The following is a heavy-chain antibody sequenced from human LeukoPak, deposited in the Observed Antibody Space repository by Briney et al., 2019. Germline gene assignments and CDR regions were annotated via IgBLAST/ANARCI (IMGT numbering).Heavy chain of an antibody. CDR2: ISVYRSKT. CDR1: SHTFTSYG. CDR3: ARVVSSGWTDY. J-gene: IGHJ4*02. V-gene: IGHV1-18*01. D-gene: IGHD6-19*01. Sequence: ASVKVSCKASSHTFTSYGLSWVRQAPGQGLEWMGWISVYRSKTNYAQKLQGRVTMTTDTSTSTAYMELRSLRSDDTAVYYCARVVSSGWTDYWGQGTLVTVSS.